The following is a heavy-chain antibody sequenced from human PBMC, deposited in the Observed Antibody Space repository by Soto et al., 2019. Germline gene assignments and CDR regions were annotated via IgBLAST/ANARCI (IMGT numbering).Heavy chain of an antibody. CDR1: GGSISSYY. D-gene: IGHD3-10*01. CDR3: ARQGFGPLHGLVDV. V-gene: IGHV4-59*08. CDR2: VHHSWGS. Sequence: QVQLQESGPGLVKPSETLSLSCTVSGGSISSYYWSWFRQSPGKRMEWIGYVHHSWGSSYNPSLRSRVAISLGTSKSQFSLKVTSVTAPDTAVYYCARQGFGPLHGLVDVWGQGTTVTVSS. J-gene: IGHJ6*02.